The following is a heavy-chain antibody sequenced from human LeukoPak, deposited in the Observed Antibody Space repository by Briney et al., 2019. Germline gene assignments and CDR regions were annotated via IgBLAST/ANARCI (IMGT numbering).Heavy chain of an antibody. D-gene: IGHD6-19*01. CDR2: ISYDGSNK. J-gene: IGHJ4*02. Sequence: GGSLRLSCAASGFTFSSYGMHWVRQAPGKGLEWVAVISYDGSNKYYADSVKGRFTISRDNSKNTLYLQMNSLRAEDTAVYYCAKERGEWLAYFDYWGQGTLVTVSS. CDR1: GFTFSSYG. CDR3: AKERGEWLAYFDY. V-gene: IGHV3-30*18.